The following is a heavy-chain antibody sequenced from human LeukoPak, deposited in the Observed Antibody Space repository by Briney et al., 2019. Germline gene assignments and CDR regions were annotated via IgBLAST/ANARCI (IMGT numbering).Heavy chain of an antibody. CDR3: ARDAFPAYYYDSSGPSPLLNWFDP. CDR2: INWNGDST. D-gene: IGHD3-22*01. J-gene: IGHJ5*02. Sequence: GGSLRLSCAASGFTFDDYGMSWVRQAPGKGLEWVSGINWNGDSTGYADSVKGRFTISRDNAKNSLYLQMNSLRAEDTALYYCARDAFPAYYYDSSGPSPLLNWFDPWGQGTLVTVSS. CDR1: GFTFDDYG. V-gene: IGHV3-20*04.